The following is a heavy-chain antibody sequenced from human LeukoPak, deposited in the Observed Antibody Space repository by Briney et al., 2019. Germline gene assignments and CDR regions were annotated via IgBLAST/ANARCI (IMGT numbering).Heavy chain of an antibody. D-gene: IGHD3/OR15-3a*01. J-gene: IGHJ4*02. CDR3: ARDSGRTGTYYY. CDR1: GLTFSSYS. V-gene: IGHV3-48*04. Sequence: AGGSLRLSCAASGLTFSSYSMNWVRQAPGKGLEWVSYISSSGSTIYYADSVKGRFTISRDNAKNSLYLQMNSLRAEDTAVYYCARDSGRTGTYYYWGQGTLVTVSS. CDR2: ISSSGSTI.